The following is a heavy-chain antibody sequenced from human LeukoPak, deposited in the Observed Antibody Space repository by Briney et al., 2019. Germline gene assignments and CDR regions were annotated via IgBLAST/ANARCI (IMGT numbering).Heavy chain of an antibody. Sequence: SSETLSLTCAVSGYSISSGYYWGWIRQPPGKGLEWIGITYHSGSTYYNPSLKSRVTISVDTSKNKFSLKLSSVTAADTAVYYCASALNYYYGMDVWGKGTTVTVSS. CDR1: GYSISSGYY. J-gene: IGHJ6*04. CDR3: ASALNYYYGMDV. V-gene: IGHV4-38-2*01. CDR2: TYHSGST.